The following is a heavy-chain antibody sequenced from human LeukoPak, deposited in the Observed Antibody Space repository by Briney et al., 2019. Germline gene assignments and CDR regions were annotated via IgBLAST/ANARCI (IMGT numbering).Heavy chain of an antibody. CDR2: IIPILGIA. CDR3: ASLSPIFVYGMDV. Sequence: GASVKVSCKASGGTFSTYAISWVRQAPGQGLEWMGRIIPILGIANYAQKFQGRVTITADKSTSTAYMELSSLRSEDTAVYYCASLSPIFVYGMDVWGQGTTVTVSS. J-gene: IGHJ6*02. V-gene: IGHV1-69*04. D-gene: IGHD3-3*01. CDR1: GGTFSTYA.